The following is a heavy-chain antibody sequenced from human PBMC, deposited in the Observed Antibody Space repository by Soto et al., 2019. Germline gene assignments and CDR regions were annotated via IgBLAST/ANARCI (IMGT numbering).Heavy chain of an antibody. J-gene: IGHJ5*02. CDR1: GGTFSSYT. CDR3: ARLSRGYSGYDYDP. CDR2: IIPILGIA. V-gene: IGHV1-69*02. D-gene: IGHD5-12*01. Sequence: QVQLVQSGAEVKKPGSSVKVSCKASGGTFSSYTISWVRQAPGQGLEWMGRIIPILGIANYAQKFQGRVTSTAAKSTSAAYRELSSLRSEDTAVYYCARLSRGYSGYDYDPWGQGTLVTVSS.